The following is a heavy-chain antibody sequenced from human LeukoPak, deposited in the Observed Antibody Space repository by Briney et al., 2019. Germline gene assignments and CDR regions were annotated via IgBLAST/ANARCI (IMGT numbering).Heavy chain of an antibody. V-gene: IGHV4-61*02. CDR2: IYTSGST. J-gene: IGHJ6*03. CDR1: GGSISSGSYY. CDR3: ARGNWEYYGSGSYYNDYYYMDV. Sequence: SETLSLTCTVSGGSISSGSYYWSWIRQPAGKGLEWIGRIYTSGSTNYNPSLKSRVTISVDTSKNQFSLKLSSVTAADTAVYYCARGNWEYYGSGSYYNDYYYMDVWGKGTTVTVSS. D-gene: IGHD3-10*01.